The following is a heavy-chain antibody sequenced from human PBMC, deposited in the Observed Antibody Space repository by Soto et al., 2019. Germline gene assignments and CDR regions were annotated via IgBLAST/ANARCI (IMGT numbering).Heavy chain of an antibody. V-gene: IGHV3-33*01. Sequence: QVQLVESGGGVVQPGRSLRLSCAASGFTFSSYGMHWVRQAPGKGLEWVAVIWYDGSNKYYADSVKGRFTISRDNSKNTLYLQMNSRRAEDTAVYYCAREGATVTPNFDYWDHGTLVTVSS. CDR3: AREGATVTPNFDY. CDR2: IWYDGSNK. J-gene: IGHJ4*03. CDR1: GFTFSSYG. D-gene: IGHD4-4*01.